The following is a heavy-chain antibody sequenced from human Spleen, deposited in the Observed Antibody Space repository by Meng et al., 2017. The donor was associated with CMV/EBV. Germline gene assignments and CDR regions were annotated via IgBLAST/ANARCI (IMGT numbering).Heavy chain of an antibody. CDR1: GYTFTSYD. D-gene: IGHD2-2*01. CDR3: ARGRYCSSTSCYSFDY. J-gene: IGHJ4*02. CDR2: MNPNSGNT. V-gene: IGHV1-8*01. Sequence: ASVKVSCKASGYTFTSYDINWVRQATGQGLEWMGWMNPNSGNTGYAQKFQGRVTMTRNTSISTAYMELGNLRSEDMAVYYCARGRYCSSTSCYSFDYWGQGTLVTVSS.